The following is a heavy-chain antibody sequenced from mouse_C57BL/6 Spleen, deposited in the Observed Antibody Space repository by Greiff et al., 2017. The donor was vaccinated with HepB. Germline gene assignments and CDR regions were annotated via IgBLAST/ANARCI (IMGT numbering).Heavy chain of an antibody. CDR3: ARNYGSLTDWYFDV. D-gene: IGHD1-1*01. CDR2: INPYNGDT. Sequence: VQLQQSGPELVKPGDSVKISCKASGYSFTGYFMNWVMQSHGKSLEWIGRINPYNGDTFYNQKFKGTATLTVDKSSSTAHMELRSLTSEDSAVYYCARNYGSLTDWYFDVWGTGTTVTVSS. V-gene: IGHV1-20*01. CDR1: GYSFTGYF. J-gene: IGHJ1*03.